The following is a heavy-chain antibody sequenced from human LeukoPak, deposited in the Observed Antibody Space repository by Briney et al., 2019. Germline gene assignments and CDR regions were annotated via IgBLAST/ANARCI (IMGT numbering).Heavy chain of an antibody. V-gene: IGHV1-2*02. Sequence: GASVKVSCKASGYTFTGYYMHWVRQAPGQGLEWMGWINPNSGGTNYAQKFQGRVTMTRDTSISTAYMELSRLRSDDTAVYYCARKYCSGGSCYWFDPWGQGTLVTVSS. CDR3: ARKYCSGGSCYWFDP. D-gene: IGHD2-15*01. CDR1: GYTFTGYY. CDR2: INPNSGGT. J-gene: IGHJ5*02.